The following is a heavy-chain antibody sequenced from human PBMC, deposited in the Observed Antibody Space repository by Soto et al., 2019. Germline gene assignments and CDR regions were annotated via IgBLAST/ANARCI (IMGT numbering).Heavy chain of an antibody. CDR1: GFTFSDYY. D-gene: IGHD3-22*01. CDR3: ARYWDYYDSSGYYPSQYYYGMDV. V-gene: IGHV3-11*06. CDR2: ISSSSSYT. Sequence: LRLSCAGSGFTFSDYYMSWIRQAPGKGLEWVSYISSSSSYTNYADSVKGRFTISRDNAKNSLYLQMNSLRAEDTAVYYCARYWDYYDSSGYYPSQYYYGMDVWGQGTTVTVSS. J-gene: IGHJ6*02.